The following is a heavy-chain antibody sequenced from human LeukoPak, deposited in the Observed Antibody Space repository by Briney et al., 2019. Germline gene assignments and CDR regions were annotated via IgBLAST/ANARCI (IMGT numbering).Heavy chain of an antibody. CDR1: GFTFSRYA. Sequence: GGSLRLSCARTGFTFSRYAMSWVRQAPGKGLEWVSSISGSGGSTYYADSVRGRFTISRDNSKNTLYLQMNSLRAEDTAVYSCAKDSGTYYKAFDYWGQGTLVTVSS. V-gene: IGHV3-23*01. CDR3: AKDSGTYYKAFDY. D-gene: IGHD1-26*01. J-gene: IGHJ4*02. CDR2: ISGSGGST.